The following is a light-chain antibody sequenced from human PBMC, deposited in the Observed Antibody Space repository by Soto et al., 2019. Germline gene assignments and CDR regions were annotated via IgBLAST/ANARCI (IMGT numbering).Light chain of an antibody. CDR3: AGWDDSLNGPV. CDR1: SSNIGSNT. V-gene: IGLV1-44*01. CDR2: NNN. Sequence: QSVLTQSPSASGTPGQRVTISCSGSSSNIGSNTVNWYQQFPGTAPKLLIYNNNRRPSGVPDRFSGSKSGTSASLAISGLQSEDEADYYCAGWDDSLNGPVFGGGTQLTVL. J-gene: IGLJ2*01.